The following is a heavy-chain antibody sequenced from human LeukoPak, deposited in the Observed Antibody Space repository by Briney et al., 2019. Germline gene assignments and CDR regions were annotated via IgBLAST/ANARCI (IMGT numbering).Heavy chain of an antibody. CDR3: ARATEGYSGYDE. V-gene: IGHV4-61*05. CDR2: ISYSGST. Sequence: SETLSLTCTVSGVSISISGGSISSYYWSWVRQPPGKGLEWIGYISYSGSTNYNPSLKSRVTISVDTSKNQFSLKLSSVTAADTAVYYCARATEGYSGYDEWGQGTLVTVSS. J-gene: IGHJ4*02. CDR1: GVSISISGGSISSYY. D-gene: IGHD5-12*01.